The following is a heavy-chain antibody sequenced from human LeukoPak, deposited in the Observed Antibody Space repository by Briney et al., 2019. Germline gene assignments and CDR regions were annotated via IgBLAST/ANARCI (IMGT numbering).Heavy chain of an antibody. Sequence: GGSLRLSCAASGFTFSSYAMSWVRQAPGKGLEWVSAISGSGGSTYYADSVKGRFTISRDNSKNTLYLQMNSLRAEDTAVFYCARGRRRDANTFDAFDIWGQGTMVTVSS. CDR1: GFTFSSYA. D-gene: IGHD5-24*01. CDR2: ISGSGGST. J-gene: IGHJ3*02. CDR3: ARGRRRDANTFDAFDI. V-gene: IGHV3-23*01.